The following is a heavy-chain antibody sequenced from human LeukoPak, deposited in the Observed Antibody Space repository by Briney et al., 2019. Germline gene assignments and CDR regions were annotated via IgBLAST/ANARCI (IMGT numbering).Heavy chain of an antibody. V-gene: IGHV4-34*01. D-gene: IGHD5-18*01. Sequence: SETLSLTCAVYGGSFSGYYWSWIRQPPGKGLEWIGEINHSGSTNYNPSLKSRVTISVDTSKNQFSLKLSSVTAADTAVYYCAEAIGYSYGTGYWGRGTLVTVSS. J-gene: IGHJ4*02. CDR3: AEAIGYSYGTGY. CDR2: INHSGST. CDR1: GGSFSGYY.